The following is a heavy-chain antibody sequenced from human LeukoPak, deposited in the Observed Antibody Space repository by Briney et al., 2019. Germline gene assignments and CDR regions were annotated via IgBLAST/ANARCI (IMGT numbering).Heavy chain of an antibody. CDR1: GGSFSGYY. Sequence: SETLSLTCAVYGGSFSGYYWSWIRQPPGKGLEWIGEINHSGSTNYNPSLKSRVTISVDTSKNQFSLKLSSVTAADTAVYYCASSPRPLYGYSSGWYSRGYYYYGMDVWGKGTTVTVSS. D-gene: IGHD6-19*01. CDR3: ASSPRPLYGYSSGWYSRGYYYYGMDV. V-gene: IGHV4-34*01. J-gene: IGHJ6*04. CDR2: INHSGST.